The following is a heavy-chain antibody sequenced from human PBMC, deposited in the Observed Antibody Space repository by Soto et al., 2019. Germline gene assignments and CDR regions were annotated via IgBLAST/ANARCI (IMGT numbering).Heavy chain of an antibody. V-gene: IGHV4-34*01. CDR3: ARLRVAAAGAYYYYGMDV. D-gene: IGHD6-13*01. CDR2: INHSVST. J-gene: IGHJ6*02. Sequence: PSETLSLTCAVYGGSFSGYYWSWIRQPPGKGLEWIGEINHSVSTNYNPSLKSRVTISVDTSKNQFSLKLSSVTAADTAVYYCARLRVAAAGAYYYYGMDVWGQGTTVTVSS. CDR1: GGSFSGYY.